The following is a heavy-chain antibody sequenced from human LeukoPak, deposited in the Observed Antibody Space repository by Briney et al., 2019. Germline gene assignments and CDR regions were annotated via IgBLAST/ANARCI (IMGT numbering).Heavy chain of an antibody. D-gene: IGHD2-2*01. J-gene: IGHJ4*02. CDR3: ARESKGLSVPFDF. V-gene: IGHV3-11*01. Sequence: PGGSLRLSCAASGFTFSDHNMIWIRQAPGKGLEWLCYISDDGRAIYYADSVKGRFTLSRDNSQNSLSLLMSSLRAEDTAVYYCARESKGLSVPFDFWGQGTLVTVSS. CDR2: ISDDGRAI. CDR1: GFTFSDHN.